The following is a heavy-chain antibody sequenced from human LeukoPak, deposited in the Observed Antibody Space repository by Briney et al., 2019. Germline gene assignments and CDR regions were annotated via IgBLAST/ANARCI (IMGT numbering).Heavy chain of an antibody. D-gene: IGHD2-2*02. CDR2: IYQGGSA. Sequence: PSETLSLTCAVPGYSISSGYYWGWIRQPPGKGLEWIGSIYQGGSAYYNPSLKSRVTISVDTSKNQFSLKLSSVTAADTAVYYCARGLGGHCSSTSCYRGNNWFDPWGQGTLVTVSS. J-gene: IGHJ5*02. CDR1: GYSISSGYY. V-gene: IGHV4-38-2*01. CDR3: ARGLGGHCSSTSCYRGNNWFDP.